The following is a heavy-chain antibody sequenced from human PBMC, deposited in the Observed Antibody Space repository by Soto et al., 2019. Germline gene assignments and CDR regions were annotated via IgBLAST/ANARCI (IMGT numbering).Heavy chain of an antibody. CDR3: ARGGISHWAYFYYMDV. J-gene: IGHJ6*03. V-gene: IGHV4-34*01. CDR1: GGSLSDYF. D-gene: IGHD2-21*01. CDR2: INHLGSI. Sequence: QVQLQQWGAGLLKPSETLSLTCVVSGGSLSDYFWSWIRQPPGMALEWIGEINHLGSINYNPSLNSRVTMSVDTSKNQFSLTLNSVTAADRSTYYCARGGISHWAYFYYMDVWDRGTTVTVSS.